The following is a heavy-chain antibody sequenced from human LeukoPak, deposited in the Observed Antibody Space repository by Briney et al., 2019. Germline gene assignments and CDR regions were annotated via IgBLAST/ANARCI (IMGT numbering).Heavy chain of an antibody. D-gene: IGHD3-9*01. CDR3: ARSSPRYYDLLTSP. J-gene: IGHJ5*02. CDR1: GGSISSYY. Sequence: SETLSLTCTVSGGSISSYYWRWIRQPPGKGPEWIGYIYYSGSTNYNPSLKSRVTISVDTSKNQFSLKLSSVTAADTAVYYCARSSPRYYDLLTSPWGQGTLVTVSS. CDR2: IYYSGST. V-gene: IGHV4-59*01.